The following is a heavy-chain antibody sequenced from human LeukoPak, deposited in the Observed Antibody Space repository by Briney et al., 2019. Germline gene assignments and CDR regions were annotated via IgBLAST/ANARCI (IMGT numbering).Heavy chain of an antibody. D-gene: IGHD5-12*01. CDR1: GYSFISYW. CDR3: ARLSRGLRRDAFDI. J-gene: IGHJ3*02. V-gene: IGHV5-51*01. CDR2: IYPGDSDT. Sequence: GESLKISCRGSGYSFISYWIGWVRQMPGKGLEWMGIIYPGDSDTRYSPSFQGQVTISADKSISTAYLQWSSLKASDTAMFYCARLSRGLRRDAFDIWGQGTKVTVSS.